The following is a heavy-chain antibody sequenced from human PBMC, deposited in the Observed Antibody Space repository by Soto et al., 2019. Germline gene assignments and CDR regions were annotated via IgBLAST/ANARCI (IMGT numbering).Heavy chain of an antibody. CDR2: ISDDGPTA. J-gene: IGHJ4*02. D-gene: IGHD1-1*01. CDR3: ARGPRVSSTGTGAH. V-gene: IGHV3-74*01. Sequence: PGGSLRLSCAVSGFTFSAYWMHWVRQVPGKGLTWVSRISDDGPTATYADSVKGRFVISRDNAKNSLYLEMNTLRVDDSGLYYCARGPRVSSTGTGAHWGRGTLVTVSS. CDR1: GFTFSAYW.